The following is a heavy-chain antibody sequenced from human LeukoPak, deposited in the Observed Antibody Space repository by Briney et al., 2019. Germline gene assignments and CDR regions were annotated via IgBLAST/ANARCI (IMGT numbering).Heavy chain of an antibody. V-gene: IGHV3-21*01. J-gene: IGHJ4*02. Sequence: GGSLRLSCAASGFTFSSYAMSWVRQAPGKGLEWVSSISSSSYIHYADSVKGRFTISRDNAKSSLYLQMNSLRAEDTAVYYCARSGGDYFDYWGQGTLVTVSS. CDR1: GFTFSSYA. CDR2: ISSSSYI. CDR3: ARSGGDYFDY. D-gene: IGHD2-15*01.